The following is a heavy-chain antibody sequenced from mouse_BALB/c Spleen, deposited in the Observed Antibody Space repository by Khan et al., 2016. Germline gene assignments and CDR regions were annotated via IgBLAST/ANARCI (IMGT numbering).Heavy chain of an antibody. CDR3: ARSRYDYDVGFAY. V-gene: IGHV14-3*02. D-gene: IGHD2-4*01. CDR2: IDPANGNT. CDR1: GFNIKDTY. J-gene: IGHJ3*01. Sequence: VQLQQSGAELVKPGASVKLSCTASGFNIKDTYMHWVKQRPEQGLEWIGRIDPANGNTKYDPQFQGKATITADTSSNTAYLQLSSLTSEDTAVYYCARSRYDYDVGFAYWGQGTLVTVSA.